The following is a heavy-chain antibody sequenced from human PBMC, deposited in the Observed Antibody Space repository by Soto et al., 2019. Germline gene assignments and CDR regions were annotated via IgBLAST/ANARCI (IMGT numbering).Heavy chain of an antibody. J-gene: IGHJ4*02. CDR1: GFTFDDYA. CDR3: AKDREQWLAPPYDY. D-gene: IGHD6-19*01. Sequence: GGSLRLSCAASGFTFDDYAMHWVRQAPGKGLEWVSGISWNSGSIGYADSVKGRFTISRDNAKNSLYLQMNSLRAEDTALYYCAKDREQWLAPPYDYWGQGTLVTVSS. V-gene: IGHV3-9*01. CDR2: ISWNSGSI.